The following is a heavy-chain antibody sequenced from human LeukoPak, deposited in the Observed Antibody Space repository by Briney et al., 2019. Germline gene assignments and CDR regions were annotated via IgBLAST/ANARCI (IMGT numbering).Heavy chain of an antibody. J-gene: IGHJ4*02. CDR3: ASLLYYDILTGVDY. D-gene: IGHD3-9*01. CDR2: ISGSGGST. Sequence: GESLKISCKGSGYSFSSYAMSWVRQAPGKGLEWVSAISGSGGSTYYADSVKGRFTISRDNSKNMLYLQMNSLRAEDTAVYYCASLLYYDILTGVDYWGQGTLVTVSS. V-gene: IGHV3-23*01. CDR1: GYSFSSYA.